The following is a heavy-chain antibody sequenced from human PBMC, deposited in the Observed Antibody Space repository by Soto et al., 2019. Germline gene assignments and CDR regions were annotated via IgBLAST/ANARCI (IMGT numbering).Heavy chain of an antibody. CDR3: AHTMAPRIFDY. V-gene: IGHV2-5*02. CDR1: GFSLSTDGVG. J-gene: IGHJ4*02. Sequence: QITLKEAGPTLVKPTQTLTLTCSFSGFSLSTDGVGVGWVRQPPGKALEWLALIYWDDDKGYSTSLKSRLTITKDTSKNQVVLTMTNMDPADTATYYCAHTMAPRIFDYWGQGTLVTDSS. CDR2: IYWDDDK.